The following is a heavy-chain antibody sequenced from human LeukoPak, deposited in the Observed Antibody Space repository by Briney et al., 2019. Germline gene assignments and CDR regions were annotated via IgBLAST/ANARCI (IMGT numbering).Heavy chain of an antibody. V-gene: IGHV4-39*07. J-gene: IGHJ4*02. CDR3: ARGRITMIVVVSFDY. D-gene: IGHD3-22*01. CDR2: IYYSGST. CDR1: GGSISSSSYY. Sequence: PSQTLSLACAVSGGSISSSSYYWGWIRQPPGKGLEWIGSIYYSGSTYYNPSLKSRVTISVDTSKNQFSLKLSSVTAADTAVYYCARGRITMIVVVSFDYWGQGTLVTVSS.